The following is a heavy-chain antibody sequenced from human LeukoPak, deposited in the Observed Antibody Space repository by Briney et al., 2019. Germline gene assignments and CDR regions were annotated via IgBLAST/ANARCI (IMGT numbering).Heavy chain of an antibody. CDR3: ATQVGDGGYFDY. D-gene: IGHD1-26*01. CDR1: GFTFSSYE. Sequence: GGSLRLSCAASGFTFSSYEMNWVRQAPGEGLEWVSYISSSGSTIYYADSVKGRFTISRDNAKNSLYLQMNSLRAEDTAVYYCATQVGDGGYFDYWGQGTLVTVSS. J-gene: IGHJ4*02. V-gene: IGHV3-48*03. CDR2: ISSSGSTI.